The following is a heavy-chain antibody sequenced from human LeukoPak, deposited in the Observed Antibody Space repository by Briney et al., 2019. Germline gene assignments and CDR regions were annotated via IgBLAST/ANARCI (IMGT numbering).Heavy chain of an antibody. CDR1: GFTFSSYG. J-gene: IGHJ4*02. CDR2: IWYDGSNK. CDR3: AKEGQSGYSYGYDY. Sequence: GGSLRLSXAASGFTFSSYGMHWVRQAPGKGLEWVAVIWYDGSNKYYADSVKGRFTISRDNSKNTLYLQVNSLRAEDTAVYYCAKEGQSGYSYGYDYWGQGTLVTVSS. D-gene: IGHD5-18*01. V-gene: IGHV3-33*06.